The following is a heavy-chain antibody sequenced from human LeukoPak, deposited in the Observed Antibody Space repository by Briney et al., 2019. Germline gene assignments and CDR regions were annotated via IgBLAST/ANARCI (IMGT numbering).Heavy chain of an antibody. V-gene: IGHV1-46*01. Sequence: ASVKVSCKASGYTFSSYYMHWVRQAPGQGLEWMGIINPSGGSTKYAQKLQGRVTMTSDTSTSTVYMELSSLRSEDTAVYYCARDDSSGTHVYWGQGTLVTVSS. D-gene: IGHD3-22*01. CDR2: INPSGGST. J-gene: IGHJ4*02. CDR3: ARDDSSGTHVY. CDR1: GYTFSSYY.